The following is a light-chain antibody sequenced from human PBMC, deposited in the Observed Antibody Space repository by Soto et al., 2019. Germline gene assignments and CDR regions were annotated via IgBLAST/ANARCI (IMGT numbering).Light chain of an antibody. Sequence: SVLTQPASVSGSPGQSIPISCTGTSSDVGNYNLVSWYQQHPGKAPKLMIYEGTKRPSGVSNRFSGSKSGNTASLTISGLQAEDEADYYCCSYAGSSTWVFGGGTKLTVL. CDR1: SSDVGNYNL. CDR3: CSYAGSSTWV. J-gene: IGLJ3*02. CDR2: EGT. V-gene: IGLV2-23*01.